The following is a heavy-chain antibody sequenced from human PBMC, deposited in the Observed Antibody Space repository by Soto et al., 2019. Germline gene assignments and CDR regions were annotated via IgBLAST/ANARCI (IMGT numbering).Heavy chain of an antibody. J-gene: IGHJ4*02. Sequence: SLRLSCAASGFTFSSSAMSWVRQAPGKGLEWVSLISDGSSTSYADSVKGRFTISRDNAKNTLYLQMNSLRAEDTAVYYCAREENWNDAFDYWGQGTLVTVSS. CDR3: AREENWNDAFDY. V-gene: IGHV3-74*01. CDR1: GFTFSSSA. D-gene: IGHD1-1*01. CDR2: ISDGSST.